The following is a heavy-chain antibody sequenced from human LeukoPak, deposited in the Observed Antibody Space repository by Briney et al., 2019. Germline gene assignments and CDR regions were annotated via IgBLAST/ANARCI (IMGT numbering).Heavy chain of an antibody. CDR1: GGSFSGYY. V-gene: IGHV4-34*01. CDR2: INHSGST. Sequence: SETLSLTCAVYGGSFSGYYWSWIRQPPGKGLEWIGEINHSGSTNYNPSLKSRVTISVDTSKNQFSLKLSSVTAADTAVYYCARHDDFWSGLDYWGQGTLVTVFS. D-gene: IGHD3-3*01. J-gene: IGHJ4*02. CDR3: ARHDDFWSGLDY.